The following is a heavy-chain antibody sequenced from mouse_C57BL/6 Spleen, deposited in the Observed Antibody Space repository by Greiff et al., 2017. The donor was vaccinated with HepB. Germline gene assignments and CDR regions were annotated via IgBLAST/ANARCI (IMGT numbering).Heavy chain of an antibody. CDR2: INPSSGYT. D-gene: IGHD6-2*01. CDR1: GYTFTSYT. V-gene: IGHV1-4*01. J-gene: IGHJ4*01. Sequence: VQLQQSGAELARPGASVKMSCKASGYTFTSYTMHWVKQRPGQGLEWIGYINPSSGYTKYNQKFKDKATLTADKSSSTAYMQLSSLTSEDSAVYYCARTDSLYYAMDYWGQGTSVTVSS. CDR3: ARTDSLYYAMDY.